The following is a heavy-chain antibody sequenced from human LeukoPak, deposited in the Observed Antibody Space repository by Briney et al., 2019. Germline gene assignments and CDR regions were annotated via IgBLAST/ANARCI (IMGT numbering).Heavy chain of an antibody. V-gene: IGHV4-59*01. Sequence: PSETLSLTCTVSGGSISSYYWSWTRQPPGKGLEWIGYIYYSGSTNYNPSLKSRVTISVDTSKNQFSLKLSSVTAADTAVYYCARDDKYCSGGSCYYYYGMDVWGQGTTVTVSS. CDR3: ARDDKYCSGGSCYYYYGMDV. CDR2: IYYSGST. D-gene: IGHD2-15*01. J-gene: IGHJ6*02. CDR1: GGSISSYY.